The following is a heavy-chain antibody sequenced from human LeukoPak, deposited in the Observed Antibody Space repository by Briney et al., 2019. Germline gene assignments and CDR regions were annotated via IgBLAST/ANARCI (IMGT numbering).Heavy chain of an antibody. D-gene: IGHD2/OR15-2a*01. CDR3: ARESTSSGLGY. J-gene: IGHJ4*02. CDR2: INHSGST. CDR1: GGSFSGYY. Sequence: SETLSLTCAVYGGSFSGYYWSWIRQSPGKGLEWIGEINHSGSTNYNPSLKSRVTISIDTSKNQFSLKLSSVTAADTAVYYCARESTSSGLGYWGQGTLVTVSS. V-gene: IGHV4-34*01.